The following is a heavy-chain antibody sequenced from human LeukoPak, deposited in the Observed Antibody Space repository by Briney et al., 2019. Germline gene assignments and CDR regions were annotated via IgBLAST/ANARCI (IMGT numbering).Heavy chain of an antibody. V-gene: IGHV3-11*04. J-gene: IGHJ6*03. CDR2: ISSSGSTI. CDR1: GFTFSDYY. CDR3: ARDLTTVVTNYYYYYMDV. D-gene: IGHD4-23*01. Sequence: PGGSLRLSCAASGFTFSDYYMSWIRQAPGKGLEWVSYISSSGSTIYYADSVKGRFTISRDNAKNSLYLQMNSLRAEDTAVYYCARDLTTVVTNYYYYYMDVWGKGTTVTVSS.